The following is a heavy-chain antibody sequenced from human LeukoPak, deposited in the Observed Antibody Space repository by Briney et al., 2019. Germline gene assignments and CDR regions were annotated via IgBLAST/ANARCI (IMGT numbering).Heavy chain of an antibody. Sequence: SETLSLTCTVSGGSISSYYWSWIWQPAGKGLEWIGRIYTSGSTNYNPSLKSRVTMSVDTSTNQFSLKLSSVTAADTAVYSCAAVVVPAAMGYYYYYMDVWGKGTTVTVSS. V-gene: IGHV4-4*07. CDR2: IYTSGST. CDR1: GGSISSYY. CDR3: AAVVVPAAMGYYYYYMDV. J-gene: IGHJ6*03. D-gene: IGHD2-2*01.